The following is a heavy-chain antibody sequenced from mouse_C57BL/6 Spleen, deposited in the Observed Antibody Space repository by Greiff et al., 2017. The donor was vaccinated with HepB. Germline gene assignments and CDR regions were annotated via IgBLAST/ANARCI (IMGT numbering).Heavy chain of an antibody. Sequence: EVQGVESGGGLVKPGGSLKLSCAASGFTFSSYTMSWVRQTPEKRLEWVATISGGGGNTYYPDSVKGRFTISRDNAKNTLYLQMSSLRSEDTALYYCARRYSNYGFAYWGQGTLVTVSA. D-gene: IGHD2-5*01. CDR2: ISGGGGNT. J-gene: IGHJ3*01. CDR1: GFTFSSYT. V-gene: IGHV5-9*01. CDR3: ARRYSNYGFAY.